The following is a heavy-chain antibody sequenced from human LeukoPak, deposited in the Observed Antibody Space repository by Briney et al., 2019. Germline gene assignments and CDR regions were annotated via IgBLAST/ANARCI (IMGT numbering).Heavy chain of an antibody. J-gene: IGHJ6*02. Sequence: SETLSLTCAVYGGSFNGYYWTWIRQPPGKGLEWIGEINHSGSTDYNPSLKSRVTISVDTSKNQFSLKLNSVTAADTAVYYCARDRPDYPDYYYYYGMDVWGQGTTVTVSS. D-gene: IGHD4-11*01. CDR1: GGSFNGYY. V-gene: IGHV4-34*01. CDR2: INHSGST. CDR3: ARDRPDYPDYYYYYGMDV.